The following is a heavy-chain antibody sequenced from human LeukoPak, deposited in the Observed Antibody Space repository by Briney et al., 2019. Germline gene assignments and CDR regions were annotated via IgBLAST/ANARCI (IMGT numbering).Heavy chain of an antibody. CDR3: ARGNYMRYYDLWSGLWYFDS. Sequence: PGGSLRLSCAPSGSIFSDYNMNWVRQAPGKGLEWVSSISSSATYIYYADSVKGRFTISRDNTENSLYLQMDSLRAEDTAVYYCARGNYMRYYDLWSGLWYFDSWGQGTLVTVSS. J-gene: IGHJ4*02. CDR1: GSIFSDYN. CDR2: ISSSATYI. V-gene: IGHV3-21*01. D-gene: IGHD3-3*01.